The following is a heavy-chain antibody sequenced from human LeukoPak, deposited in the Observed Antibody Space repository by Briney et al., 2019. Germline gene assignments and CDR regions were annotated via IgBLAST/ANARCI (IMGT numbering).Heavy chain of an antibody. J-gene: IGHJ4*02. D-gene: IGHD3-3*01. CDR3: ARRHSITIFGVVIPGYFDY. V-gene: IGHV4-34*01. Sequence: IXHSGSTNYNPSLKSRVTISVDTSKNQFSLKLSSVTAADTAVYYCARRHSITIFGVVIPGYFDYWGQGTLVTVSS. CDR2: IXHSGST.